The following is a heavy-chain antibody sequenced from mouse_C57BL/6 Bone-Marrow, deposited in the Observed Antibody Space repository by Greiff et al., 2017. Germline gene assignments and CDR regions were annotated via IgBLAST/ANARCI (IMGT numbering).Heavy chain of an antibody. CDR2: ISSSGST. CDR3: ARGEGGYYPAWFAY. J-gene: IGHJ3*01. D-gene: IGHD2-3*01. V-gene: IGHV3-4*01. CDR1: GYSITNGNHW. Sequence: EVHLVESGPALVKPSQTVSLTCTVTGYSITNGNHWWNWIRQVSGSKLEWIGYISSSGSTDSNPSLKSRISITRDTSKNQLFLQLNSVTTEDIATYYGARGEGGYYPAWFAYWGQGTLVTVSA.